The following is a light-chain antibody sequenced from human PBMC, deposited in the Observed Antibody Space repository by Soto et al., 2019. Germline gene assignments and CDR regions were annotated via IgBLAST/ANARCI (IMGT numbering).Light chain of an antibody. CDR2: AAS. J-gene: IGKJ5*01. Sequence: IVMPQYQDTLSVSPGERATLSCMASQSISSNLAWYQQKPGQAPRLLIYAASTRATGIPARFSGSGSGTEFTLTISTLQSEDFAVYYCQQYNNWPQITFGQGTRLEI. CDR3: QQYNNWPQIT. CDR1: QSISSN. V-gene: IGKV3-15*01.